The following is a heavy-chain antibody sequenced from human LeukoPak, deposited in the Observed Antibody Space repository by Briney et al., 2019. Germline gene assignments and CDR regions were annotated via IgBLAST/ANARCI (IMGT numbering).Heavy chain of an antibody. CDR2: ISSSGSTI. V-gene: IGHV3-48*03. CDR3: ARDMIPAAIYYYYYGMDV. CDR1: GFTFSNYE. J-gene: IGHJ6*02. Sequence: GGSLRLSCAASGFTFSNYEMNWVRQAPGKGLEWVSYISSSGSTIYYADSVKGRFTIPRDNAKNSLYLQMNSLRAEDTAVYYCARDMIPAAIYYYYYGMDVWGQGTTVTVSS. D-gene: IGHD2-2*01.